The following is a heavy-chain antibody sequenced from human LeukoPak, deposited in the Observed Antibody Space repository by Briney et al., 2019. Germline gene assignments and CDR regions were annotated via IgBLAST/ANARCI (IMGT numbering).Heavy chain of an antibody. Sequence: GGSLRLSCAASGFTFSSYSMNWVRQAPGKGLEWVSSISSRSSYIYYADSVKGRFTISRDNAKNSLYLQMNSLRAEDTAVYYCARDPFYGSGSEFDYWGQGTLVTVSS. D-gene: IGHD3-10*01. CDR1: GFTFSSYS. CDR3: ARDPFYGSGSEFDY. CDR2: ISSRSSYI. J-gene: IGHJ4*02. V-gene: IGHV3-21*01.